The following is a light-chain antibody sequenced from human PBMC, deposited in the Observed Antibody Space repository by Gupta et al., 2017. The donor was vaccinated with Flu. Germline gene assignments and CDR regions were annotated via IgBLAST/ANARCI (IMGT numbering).Light chain of an antibody. J-gene: IGKJ1*01. V-gene: IGKV1-39*01. CDR3: QQTSSAPRT. Sequence: DIQMAQSPSSLSASVGDRVTITCRASQSIRNYLNWYQQRPGKAPRLLIYGISTLHNGVPSRFSGSGYGTDFTLTITSLQPEDFATYYCQQTSSAPRTFAQWAKVGIK. CDR1: QSIRNY. CDR2: GIS.